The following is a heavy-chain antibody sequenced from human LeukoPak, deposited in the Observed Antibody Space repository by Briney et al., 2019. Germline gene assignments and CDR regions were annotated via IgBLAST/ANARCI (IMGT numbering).Heavy chain of an antibody. D-gene: IGHD2-8*01. CDR2: LNGDGTNI. J-gene: IGHJ3*01. CDR1: GFTFSNYW. CDR3: ARSQSGVFDV. Sequence: GGSLRLSCVASGFTFSNYWMQWVRQVPGKGLVWVSRLNGDGTNIIYADSVKGRFTISRDNAENTLYLQMNSPRAEDTALYYCARSQSGVFDVWGQGTMATVSS. V-gene: IGHV3-74*01.